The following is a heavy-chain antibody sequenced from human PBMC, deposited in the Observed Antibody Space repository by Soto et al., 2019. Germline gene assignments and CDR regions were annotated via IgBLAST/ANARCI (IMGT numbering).Heavy chain of an antibody. CDR2: ISARGGDT. V-gene: IGHV3-23*01. CDR1: GFTFNSHG. CDR3: ARAARAYYYDGMDV. D-gene: IGHD6-6*01. J-gene: IGHJ6*02. Sequence: EVQLLESGGDLVQPGGSLRLSCTASGFTFNSHGMNWVRQAPGKGLEWVAGISARGGDTSYADSVKGRFTISRDNSKNTLYLQMKSLRAEDTAVYYCARAARAYYYDGMDVWVQGTTVTVSS.